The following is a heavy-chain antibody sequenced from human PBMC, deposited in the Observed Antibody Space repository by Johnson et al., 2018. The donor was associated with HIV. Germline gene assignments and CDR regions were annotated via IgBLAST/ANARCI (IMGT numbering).Heavy chain of an antibody. CDR1: GFTFTSFA. Sequence: QMQLVESGGGVVQPGTSLRLSCAASGFTFTSFAMHWVRQAPGKGLEWVAFISYDGSNKYYADSVKGRFTISRDNSKNTLYLQMNSLRAEDTAVYYCARVGQKLVPVPRGAFDIWGQGTMVTVSS. V-gene: IGHV3-30-3*01. CDR3: ARVGQKLVPVPRGAFDI. J-gene: IGHJ3*02. D-gene: IGHD6-6*01. CDR2: ISYDGSNK.